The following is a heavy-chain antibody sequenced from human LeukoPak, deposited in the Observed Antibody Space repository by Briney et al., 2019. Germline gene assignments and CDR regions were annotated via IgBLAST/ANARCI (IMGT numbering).Heavy chain of an antibody. D-gene: IGHD6-13*01. CDR1: GFTFSSYA. Sequence: PGGSLRLSCAASGFTFSSYARSWVRQAPGKGLEWVSAISGSGGSTYYADSVKGRFTISRDNSKNTLYLQMNSLRAEDTAVYYCAKDQFLRAAAGTWDYWGQGTLVTVSS. CDR2: ISGSGGST. J-gene: IGHJ4*02. CDR3: AKDQFLRAAAGTWDY. V-gene: IGHV3-23*01.